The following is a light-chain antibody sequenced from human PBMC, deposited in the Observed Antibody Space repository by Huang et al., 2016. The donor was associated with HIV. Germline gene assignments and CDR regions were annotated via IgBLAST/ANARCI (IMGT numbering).Light chain of an antibody. Sequence: EIVLTQSPVTLSLSPGDRATLSCRASQSVSTNLAWDQQKPGQTPRLLIYDASSRASGIPDRFSGRGSGTDFTLTISSLEPEDFAIYYCQQRSNWPPLTFGGGTKVEMK. J-gene: IGKJ4*01. V-gene: IGKV3-11*01. CDR1: QSVSTN. CDR3: QQRSNWPPLT. CDR2: DAS.